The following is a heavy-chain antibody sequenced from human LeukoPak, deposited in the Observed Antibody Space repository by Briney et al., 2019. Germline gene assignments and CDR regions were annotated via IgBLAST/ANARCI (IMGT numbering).Heavy chain of an antibody. CDR2: VYYSGST. D-gene: IGHD4-23*01. J-gene: IGHJ4*02. V-gene: IGHV4-39*01. CDR1: GGSISSTSYY. CDR3: ARALSVVNSCFDY. Sequence: PSETLSLTCTVSGGSISSTSYYWGWIRQPPGKGLEWIGSVYYSGSTYYNPSLKSRVIISVDTSKNQFSLKLTSVTAADTAVYSCARALSVVNSCFDYWGQGTLVTDSS.